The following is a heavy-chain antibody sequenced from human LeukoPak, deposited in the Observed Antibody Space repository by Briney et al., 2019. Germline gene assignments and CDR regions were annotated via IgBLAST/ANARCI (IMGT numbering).Heavy chain of an antibody. V-gene: IGHV3-74*01. Sequence: GGSLTLSCTVSGFVFRNYYMHWVRHDPGKGLVWVSHINADGSITSHADSVKGRFTISRDNAKSTLYLQMNSLRPEDTAVYYCARGGVPASQDSWGQGTLVTVSS. CDR1: GFVFRNYY. CDR3: ARGGVPASQDS. CDR2: INADGSIT. D-gene: IGHD3-10*01. J-gene: IGHJ5*02.